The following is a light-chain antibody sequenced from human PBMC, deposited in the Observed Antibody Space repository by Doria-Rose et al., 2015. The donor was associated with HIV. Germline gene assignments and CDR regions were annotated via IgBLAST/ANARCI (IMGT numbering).Light chain of an antibody. V-gene: IGKV3-20*01. CDR1: QSFSSTY. CDR3: HQYGTSWT. J-gene: IGKJ1*01. CDR2: DGS. Sequence: EIVLTQSPGTLSLSPGERATLSCRASQSFSSTYLAWNQQKPGQAPSLFIYDGSTRATGIPDRCSASGSGTDFTLTINRLEPEDFALYYCHQYGTSWTFGQGTKVEI.